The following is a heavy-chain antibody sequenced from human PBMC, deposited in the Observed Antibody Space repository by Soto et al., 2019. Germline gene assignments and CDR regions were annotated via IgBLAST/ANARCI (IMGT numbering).Heavy chain of an antibody. J-gene: IGHJ3*02. V-gene: IGHV1-2*02. CDR3: ARDYYGSGSYAFDI. Sequence: ASVKVSCKASGYTFTGYYMHWVRQAPGQGLEWMGWINPNSGGTNYAQKFQGRVTITRDTSASTAYMELSSLRSEDTAVYYCARDYYGSGSYAFDIWGQGTMVTVSS. D-gene: IGHD3-10*01. CDR2: INPNSGGT. CDR1: GYTFTGYY.